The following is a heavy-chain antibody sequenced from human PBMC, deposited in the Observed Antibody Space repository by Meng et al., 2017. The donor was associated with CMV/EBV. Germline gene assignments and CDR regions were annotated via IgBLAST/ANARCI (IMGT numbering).Heavy chain of an antibody. Sequence: VGGGGGVVVPGGARRLCCGVAGLSMRFFWMHWVRQVPGKGLEGLSRIDENGSSVSYADSVRGRFTISRDDAKNTLFLQMNSLRVEDTAVYYCARGLEEGLGWEMGYWGHGTLVTVSS. CDR2: IDENGSSV. CDR3: ARGLEEGLGWEMGY. J-gene: IGHJ4*01. V-gene: IGHV3-74*01. CDR1: GLSMRFFW. D-gene: IGHD3-16*01.